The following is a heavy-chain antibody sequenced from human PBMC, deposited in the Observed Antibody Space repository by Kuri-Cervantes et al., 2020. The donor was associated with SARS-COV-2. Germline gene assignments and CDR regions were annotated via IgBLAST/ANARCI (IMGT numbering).Heavy chain of an antibody. D-gene: IGHD3-22*01. Sequence: GGSLRLSCAASGFTFSSYGMHWVRQAPGKGLEWVAVISYDGSNKYYADSVKGRFTISRDNSKNTLYLQMNGLRAEDTAVYYFAKDLGGYVGYWGQGTLVTVSS. CDR3: AKDLGGYVGY. CDR1: GFTFSSYG. V-gene: IGHV3-30*18. CDR2: ISYDGSNK. J-gene: IGHJ4*02.